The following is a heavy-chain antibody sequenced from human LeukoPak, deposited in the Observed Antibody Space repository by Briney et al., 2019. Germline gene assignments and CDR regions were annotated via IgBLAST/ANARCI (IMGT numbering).Heavy chain of an antibody. CDR3: QSYYYDSSGYYYIDQ. V-gene: IGHV3-49*04. CDR1: GFTFGDYA. Sequence: GGSLTLSCTTSGFTFGDYAMSWVRQPPGKGREWVGFIRSKAYGGTTEYAASVKGRFTISRDDSKSIAYLQMNSLKTEDTAVYYCQSYYYDSSGYYYIDQWGQGTLVTVSS. J-gene: IGHJ4*02. D-gene: IGHD3-22*01. CDR2: IRSKAYGGTT.